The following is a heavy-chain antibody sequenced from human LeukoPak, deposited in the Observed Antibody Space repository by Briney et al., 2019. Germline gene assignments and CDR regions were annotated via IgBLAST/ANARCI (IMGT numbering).Heavy chain of an antibody. D-gene: IGHD2-21*01. CDR1: GVSISTDY. J-gene: IGHJ4*02. Sequence: SQTLSLNCAVSGVSISTDYWSWIRQPPGKGLEWIGYIYSSGSTYYNPSLKSRVTISVDTSKNQFSLKLSSVTAADTAVYYCASIVAHPVYYFDYWGQGTLVTVSS. V-gene: IGHV4-4*08. CDR2: IYSSGST. CDR3: ASIVAHPVYYFDY.